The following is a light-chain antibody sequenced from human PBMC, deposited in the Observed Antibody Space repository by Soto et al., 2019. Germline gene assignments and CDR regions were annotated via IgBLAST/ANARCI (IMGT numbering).Light chain of an antibody. Sequence: EIVMTQSLATLSVSPRERATLSCRAIQSIGGNFLAWYQQRRGQAPRLLIHGASNRATGVPARFSGSGSGTEFTLSISSLQSEDFAVYYCKQYKEWPPFTFCQGTRLENK. J-gene: IGKJ5*01. CDR1: QSIGGNF. CDR2: GAS. V-gene: IGKV3-15*01. CDR3: KQYKEWPPFT.